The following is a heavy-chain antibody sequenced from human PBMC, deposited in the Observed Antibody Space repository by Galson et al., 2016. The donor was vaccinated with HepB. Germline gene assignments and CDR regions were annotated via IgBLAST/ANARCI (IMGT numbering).Heavy chain of an antibody. D-gene: IGHD3-22*01. V-gene: IGHV2-70*11. CDR2: IDWDDDK. J-gene: IGHJ4*02. Sequence: PALVKPTQTLTLTCTFSGFSLSSRGMCVSWIRQPPGKALEWLARIDWDDDKYYSASLESRLSISKDTSKNQVVLTMTNMDPVDTATYYCARIQIYYYDIGRYAYDWGQGTLVTVSS. CDR1: GFSLSSRGMC. CDR3: ARIQIYYYDIGRYAYD.